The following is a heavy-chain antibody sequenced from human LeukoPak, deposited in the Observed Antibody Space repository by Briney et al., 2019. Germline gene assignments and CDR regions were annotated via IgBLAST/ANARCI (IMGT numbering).Heavy chain of an antibody. V-gene: IGHV3-23*01. D-gene: IGHD1-26*01. CDR1: GFTFSSYA. Sequence: PGGSLRLSCAASGFTFSSYAMGWVRQAPGKGLEWVSVISDSGANTYYADSVKGRFTISRDSSKNTLFLHMNTLRAEDTAIYYCAKDRTVGASYWYFDLWGRGTLVTVSS. CDR2: ISDSGANT. CDR3: AKDRTVGASYWYFDL. J-gene: IGHJ2*01.